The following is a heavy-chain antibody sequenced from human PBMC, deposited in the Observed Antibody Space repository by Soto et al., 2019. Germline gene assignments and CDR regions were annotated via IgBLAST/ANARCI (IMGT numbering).Heavy chain of an antibody. CDR1: GFTFSSYG. V-gene: IGHV3-30*18. D-gene: IGHD3-9*01. Sequence: GGSLRLSCAASGFTFSSYGMHWVRQAPGKGLEWVAAISYDGSNKYYADSVKGRFTISRDNSKNTLYLQLNSLRPEDTAVYYCVKDYYDTLAGYYGPDYWGQGTLVTVSS. J-gene: IGHJ4*02. CDR3: VKDYYDTLAGYYGPDY. CDR2: ISYDGSNK.